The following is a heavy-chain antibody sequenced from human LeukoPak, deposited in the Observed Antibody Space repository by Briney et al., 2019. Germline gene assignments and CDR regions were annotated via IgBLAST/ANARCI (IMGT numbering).Heavy chain of an antibody. CDR2: ISYDGSEK. Sequence: GGSLRLSCAGSGFTFSSYPMHWVRQAPGKGLEWVAVISYDGSEKHYADPVKGRFTISRDNSKNTLYLQMNSLRAEDTAVYYCAREGSSGYYPYWGQGILVTVSS. CDR1: GFTFSSYP. CDR3: AREGSSGYYPY. V-gene: IGHV3-30-3*01. D-gene: IGHD3-22*01. J-gene: IGHJ4*02.